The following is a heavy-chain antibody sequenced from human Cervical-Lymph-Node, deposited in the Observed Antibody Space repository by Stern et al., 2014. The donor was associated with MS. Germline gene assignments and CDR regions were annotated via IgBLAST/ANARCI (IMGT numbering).Heavy chain of an antibody. Sequence: EVQLVESGGGLVQPGGSLRLSCAASGFTFSGYAMNWVRQAPGKGLEWVSAFGGSGGSPYDADSVKGRFTISRDNSKNTLYLQMNSLRAEDTAVYYCAKQETTMVQTYGMDVWGQGTTVTVSS. V-gene: IGHV3-23*04. CDR1: GFTFSGYA. CDR3: AKQETTMVQTYGMDV. D-gene: IGHD3-10*01. J-gene: IGHJ6*02. CDR2: FGGSGGSP.